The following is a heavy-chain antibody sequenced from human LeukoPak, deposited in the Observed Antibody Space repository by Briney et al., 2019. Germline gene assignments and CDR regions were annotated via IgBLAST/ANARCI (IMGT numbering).Heavy chain of an antibody. CDR1: GFTFSSYG. V-gene: IGHV3-23*01. CDR2: ISGSGDST. J-gene: IGHJ4*02. Sequence: GGSLRLSCAASGFTFSSYGMHWVRQAPGKGLEWVSAISGSGDSTYYADPVKGRFTISRDNSKNRMYLQINSLRGEDTAVYYCAKMDYVVNWGQGTLVTVSS. CDR3: AKMDYVVN. D-gene: IGHD4-17*01.